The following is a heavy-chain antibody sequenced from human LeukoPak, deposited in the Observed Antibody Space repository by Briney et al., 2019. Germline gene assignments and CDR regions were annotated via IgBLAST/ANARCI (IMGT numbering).Heavy chain of an antibody. D-gene: IGHD2-2*01. CDR1: GFTFSSYA. CDR2: ISSSSSYT. J-gene: IGHJ5*02. V-gene: IGHV3-21*05. Sequence: PGGSLRLSCAASGFTFSSYAMSWVRQAPGKGLEWVSYISSSSSYTNYADSVKGRFTISRDNAKNSLYLQMNSLRAEDTAVYYCARDYKDIVVVPAATGGGWFDPWGQGTLVTVSS. CDR3: ARDYKDIVVVPAATGGGWFDP.